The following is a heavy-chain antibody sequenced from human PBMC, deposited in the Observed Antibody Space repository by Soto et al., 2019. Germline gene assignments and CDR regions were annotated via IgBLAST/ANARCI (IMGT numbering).Heavy chain of an antibody. CDR2: ISYDGSNK. CDR1: GFTFSSYA. CDR3: ERRTGGPRDSGDAFDI. Sequence: GGSLRLSCAASGFTFSSYAMHWVRQAPGKGLEWVAVISYDGSNKYYADSVKGRFTISRDNSKNTLYLQMDSLRAEDAAVYYGERRTGGPRDSGDAFDIGGQGTMVTVSS. V-gene: IGHV3-30*04. J-gene: IGHJ3*02. D-gene: IGHD3-10*01.